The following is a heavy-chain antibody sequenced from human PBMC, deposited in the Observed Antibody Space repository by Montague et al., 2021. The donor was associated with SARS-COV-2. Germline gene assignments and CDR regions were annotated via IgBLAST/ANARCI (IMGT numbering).Heavy chain of an antibody. V-gene: IGHV3-7*01. J-gene: IGHJ4*02. Sequence: SLRLSCAAYGVSFSSHWMSWVRKAPGKPLEWVANKSPDVSAKFYVGSVKGRFTISRDNAKTSLYLQMNSLRVEATAVYYCARSVDVWGQGTLVTVSS. CDR3: ARSVDV. CDR1: GVSFSSHW. CDR2: KSPDVSAK.